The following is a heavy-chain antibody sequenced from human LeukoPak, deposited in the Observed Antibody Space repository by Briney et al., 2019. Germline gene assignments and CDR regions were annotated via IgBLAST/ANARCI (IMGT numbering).Heavy chain of an antibody. V-gene: IGHV1-2*02. CDR2: INPNSGGT. CDR3: ARVRDIVVVPAALDYYYGMDV. J-gene: IGHJ6*02. D-gene: IGHD2-2*01. CDR1: GYTFTGYY. Sequence: ASVKVSCKASGYTFTGYYMHWVRQALGQGLEWMGWINPNSGGTNYARQFQGRVTMTRDTSISTAYMELSRLRSDDTAVYYCARVRDIVVVPAALDYYYGMDVWGQGTTVTVSS.